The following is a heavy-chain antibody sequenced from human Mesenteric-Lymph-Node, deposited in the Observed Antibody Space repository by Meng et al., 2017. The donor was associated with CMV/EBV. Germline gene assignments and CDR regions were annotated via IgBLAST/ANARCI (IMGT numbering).Heavy chain of an antibody. J-gene: IGHJ6*02. V-gene: IGHV3-7*03. CDR1: GFTFSNYA. D-gene: IGHD1-26*01. CDR2: IKRDGSEK. CDR3: AKDMGPGIGNYYYAMDV. Sequence: GGSLRLSCAASGFTFSNYAMSWVRQAPGKGLEWVANIKRDGSEKYYVDSVKGRFTISRDNSKNTLYLQMYSLRAEDTALYYCAKDMGPGIGNYYYAMDVWGQGTTVTVSS.